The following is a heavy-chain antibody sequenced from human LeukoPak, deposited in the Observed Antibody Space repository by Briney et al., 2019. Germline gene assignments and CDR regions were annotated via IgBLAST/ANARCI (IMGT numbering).Heavy chain of an antibody. CDR2: FSGSGGNT. CDR1: GGSISSSN. J-gene: IGHJ4*02. D-gene: IGHD5-18*01. Sequence: ETLSLTCTVSGGSISSSNNYWGWVRQAPGKGLEWVSAFSGSGGNTYYADSVKGRFTISRDNSKNTLYLQMNSLRAEDTAVYYCARESGGGYSYEDYWGQGTLVTVSS. V-gene: IGHV3-23*01. CDR3: ARESGGGYSYEDY.